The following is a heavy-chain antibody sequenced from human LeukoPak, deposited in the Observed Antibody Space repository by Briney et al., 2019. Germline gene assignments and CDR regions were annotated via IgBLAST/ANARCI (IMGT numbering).Heavy chain of an antibody. J-gene: IGHJ4*02. CDR1: GGSFSGYY. CDR2: INHSGST. V-gene: IGHV4-34*01. Sequence: PSETLSLTCAVYGGSFSGYYWGWVREPPGRGLEWVGEINHSGSTNYNPSLKSRVTISVDTSKNQFSLKLSSVAAADTAVYYCARFRLRMGIALACLDYWGQGTLVTVSS. CDR3: ARFRLRMGIALACLDY. D-gene: IGHD6-19*01.